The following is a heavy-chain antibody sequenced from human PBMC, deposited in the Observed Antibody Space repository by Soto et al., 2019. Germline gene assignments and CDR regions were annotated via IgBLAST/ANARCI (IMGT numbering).Heavy chain of an antibody. CDR1: GYSISSGYY. D-gene: IGHD6-19*01. V-gene: IGHV4-38-2*02. CDR2: IYHSGST. Sequence: SETLSLTCTVSGYSISSGYYWGWIRQPPGKGLEWIGSIYHSGSTYYNPSLKSRVTISVDTSKNQFSLKLSSGTAADTAVYYCARVNGLYSSGWYFDYWGQGTLVTVSS. CDR3: ARVNGLYSSGWYFDY. J-gene: IGHJ4*02.